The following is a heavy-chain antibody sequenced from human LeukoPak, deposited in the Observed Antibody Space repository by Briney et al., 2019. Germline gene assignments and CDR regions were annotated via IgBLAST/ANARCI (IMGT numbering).Heavy chain of an antibody. CDR3: ARGRLQLWSFPLPYNHYAIDV. J-gene: IGHJ6*02. D-gene: IGHD5-18*01. V-gene: IGHV4-34*01. CDR2: SNHFGST. CDR1: GESFSGYF. Sequence: SETLSLTCAVSGESFSGYFWTWIRQPPGKGLEWIGESNHFGSTDYNPSLKSRVTISVDTSKKQFSLTVRSVTDADTAVYFCARGRLQLWSFPLPYNHYAIDVWGQGTTVTVSS.